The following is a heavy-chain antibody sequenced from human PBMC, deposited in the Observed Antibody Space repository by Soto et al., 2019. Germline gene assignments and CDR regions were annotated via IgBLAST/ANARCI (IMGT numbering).Heavy chain of an antibody. J-gene: IGHJ3*02. CDR1: PFTFSRRA. CDR2: ISRSDGST. V-gene: IGHV3-23*01. CDR3: AKHHPPSPLAVDI. Sequence: GVTRRCPWSASPFTFSRRARSWVRHSPGKGLECVSDISRSDGSTYYADSVKGRFTISRDNSENTVYLQMDSLRAEDTAVYYCAKHHPPSPLAVDIWSQGTMVAVS.